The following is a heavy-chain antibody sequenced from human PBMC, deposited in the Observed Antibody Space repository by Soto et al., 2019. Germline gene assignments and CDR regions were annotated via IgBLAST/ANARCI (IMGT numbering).Heavy chain of an antibody. Sequence: GASVKVSCKASGYTFTSYAMHWVRQAPGQRLEWMGWINAGNGNTKYSQKFQGRLTTTTDTSKNQVVLTMTNMDPVDTATYYCAHRRVRDSSGENFDSWGQGTLVTVS. CDR1: GYTFTSYA. D-gene: IGHD6-19*01. V-gene: IGHV1-3*01. J-gene: IGHJ4*02. CDR3: AHRRVRDSSGENFDS. CDR2: INAGNGNT.